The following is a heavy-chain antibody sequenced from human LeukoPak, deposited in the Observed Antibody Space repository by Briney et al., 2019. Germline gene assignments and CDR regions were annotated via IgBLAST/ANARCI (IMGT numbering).Heavy chain of an antibody. J-gene: IGHJ4*02. Sequence: SEALSLTCAVYGGSFRGYYWSWIRQPPGKGLEWIGEINHSGSTNYNPSLKGRVTISVATSKHQFSMKLSSVAAADTAVYYCARRGGIAARPFDSWGQGTLVTVSS. V-gene: IGHV4-34*01. D-gene: IGHD6-6*01. CDR3: ARRGGIAARPFDS. CDR2: INHSGST. CDR1: GGSFRGYY.